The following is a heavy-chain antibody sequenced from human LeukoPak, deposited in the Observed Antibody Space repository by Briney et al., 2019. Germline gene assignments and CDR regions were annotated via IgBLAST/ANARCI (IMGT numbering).Heavy chain of an antibody. Sequence: GGSLRLSCAASGFTISNYDMHWVRQAPGKGLEWVALISYDGSNKYYADSVKGRFTISRDNAKNSLYLQMNSLRAEDTAVYYCVRDRGIASTGGYGMDVWGQGTTVTVSS. V-gene: IGHV3-30*03. J-gene: IGHJ6*02. CDR2: ISYDGSNK. D-gene: IGHD6-13*01. CDR3: VRDRGIASTGGYGMDV. CDR1: GFTISNYD.